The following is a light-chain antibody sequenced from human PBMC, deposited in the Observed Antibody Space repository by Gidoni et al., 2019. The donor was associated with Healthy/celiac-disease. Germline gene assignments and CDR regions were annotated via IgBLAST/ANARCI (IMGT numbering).Light chain of an antibody. CDR3: QQYYSYPR. CDR1: KGISSY. V-gene: IGKV1-8*01. CDR2: AAS. Sequence: AIRMTTSPSSFSASTDDRVTITCRSSKGISSYLAWYQQKPGKAPKLLIYAASTLQSGVPSRFSGSGSGTDFTLTISCLQSEDFATYYCQQYYSYPRFGQGTKVEIK. J-gene: IGKJ1*01.